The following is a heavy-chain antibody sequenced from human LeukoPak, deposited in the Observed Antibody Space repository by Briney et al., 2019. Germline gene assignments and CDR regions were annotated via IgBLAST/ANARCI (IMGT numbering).Heavy chain of an antibody. CDR1: GFIFSSYA. V-gene: IGHV3-23*01. J-gene: IGHJ2*01. D-gene: IGHD1-26*01. CDR2: ISGSGGST. CDR3: ARGDSGSYPYWYFDL. Sequence: GGSLRLSCAASGFIFSSYAMSWVRQAPGKGLEWVSAISGSGGSTYYADSVKGRFTISRDNSKNTLYLQMNSLRAEDTAVYYCARGDSGSYPYWYFDLWGRGTLVTVSS.